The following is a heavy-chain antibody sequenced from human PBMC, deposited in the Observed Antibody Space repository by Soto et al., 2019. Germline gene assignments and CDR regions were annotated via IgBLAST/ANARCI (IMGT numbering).Heavy chain of an antibody. J-gene: IGHJ5*02. Sequence: GESLKISCKGSGYGFTSYWIGWVRQMPGKGLEWMGIIYPRDPDTRYSPSFEGQVTISADKSISTAYLQWSSLKASDTAIYYCVRRSDWFNLWGQGTLVTVSS. CDR1: GYGFTSYW. CDR3: VRRSDWFNL. V-gene: IGHV5-51*01. CDR2: IYPRDPDT.